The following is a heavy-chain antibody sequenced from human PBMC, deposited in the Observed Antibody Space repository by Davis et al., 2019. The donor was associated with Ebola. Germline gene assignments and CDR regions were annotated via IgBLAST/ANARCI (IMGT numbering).Heavy chain of an antibody. CDR3: ARGWLRSGMDV. CDR1: GDSVSINRGA. V-gene: IGHV6-1*01. D-gene: IGHD6-19*01. J-gene: IGHJ6*04. CDR2: TYYNSKWYI. Sequence: PSETLSLTCAISGDSVSINRGAWNWIRQSPSSGLEWLGRTYYNSKWYIDYAMSVKGRITINPDTSKNQFSLQLNSVTPEDTAVYYCARGWLRSGMDVWGKGTTVTVSS.